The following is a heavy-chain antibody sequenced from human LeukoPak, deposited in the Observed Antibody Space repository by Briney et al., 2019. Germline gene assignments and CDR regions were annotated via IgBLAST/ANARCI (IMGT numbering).Heavy chain of an antibody. CDR2: IYHSGST. V-gene: IGHV4-38-2*02. D-gene: IGHD2-2*01. J-gene: IGHJ5*02. CDR3: ARDSVVVPAAIHWFDP. CDR1: GYSISSGYY. Sequence: PSETLSLTRAVSGYSISSGYYWGWIRQPPGKGLEWIGSIYHSGSTYYNPSLKSRVTISVDTSKNQFSLKLSSVTAADTAVYYCARDSVVVPAAIHWFDPWGQGTLVTVSS.